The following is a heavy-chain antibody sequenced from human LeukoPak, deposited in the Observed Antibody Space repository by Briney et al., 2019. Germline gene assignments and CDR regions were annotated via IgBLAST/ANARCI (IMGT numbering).Heavy chain of an antibody. J-gene: IGHJ4*02. CDR2: ISSSSKYI. CDR3: AKLNSGSIYFAY. CDR1: GFTFSSYG. V-gene: IGHV3-21*04. D-gene: IGHD1-26*01. Sequence: GGSLRLSCAASGFTFSSYGFYWVRQAPGKGLEWVSSISSSSKYIYYADSVKGRFTISRDYANNSLFLQMNSLRAEDTAMYYCAKLNSGSIYFAYWGQGTLVTVSS.